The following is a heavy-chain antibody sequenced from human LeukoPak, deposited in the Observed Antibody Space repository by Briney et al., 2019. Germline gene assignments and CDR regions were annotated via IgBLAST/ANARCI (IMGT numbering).Heavy chain of an antibody. D-gene: IGHD7-27*01. CDR1: GYTFTSYA. J-gene: IGHJ4*02. Sequence: GASVKVSCKSSGYTFTSYAMNWVRQAPGQGLEWMGWINPNSGGTNYAQKFQGRVTMTRDTSVSTAYMELSRLRSDDTAVYYCARALGQGDYWGQGTLVTVSS. CDR2: INPNSGGT. CDR3: ARALGQGDY. V-gene: IGHV1-2*02.